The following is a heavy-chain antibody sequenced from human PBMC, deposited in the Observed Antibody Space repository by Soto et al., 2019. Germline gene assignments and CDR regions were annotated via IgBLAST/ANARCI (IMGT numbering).Heavy chain of an antibody. J-gene: IGHJ4*02. CDR1: GGSISSGGYS. CDR3: ARGADIVAGGFDY. D-gene: IGHD5-12*01. Sequence: QLQLQESGSGLVKPSQTLSLTCAVSGGSISSGGYSWSWIRQPPGKGLEWIGYIYHSGSTYYNPSLKRRGTISVDRSKNQFSPKLSSVTAADTAVYYCARGADIVAGGFDYWGQGTLVTVSS. CDR2: IYHSGST. V-gene: IGHV4-30-2*01.